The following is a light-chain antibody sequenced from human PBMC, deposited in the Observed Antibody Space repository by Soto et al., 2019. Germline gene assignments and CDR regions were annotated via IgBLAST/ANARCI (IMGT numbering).Light chain of an antibody. CDR3: QHYDSFPHT. Sequence: DIQMTQSPSTLSASVGDRVTITCRASQSISSWLAWYQQKPGKAPKLLIYHASNLESGVPSRFSGRGSGTEFTLTISSLQPDDFATYYCQHYDSFPHTFGQGAKLEIK. CDR2: HAS. J-gene: IGKJ2*01. V-gene: IGKV1-5*01. CDR1: QSISSW.